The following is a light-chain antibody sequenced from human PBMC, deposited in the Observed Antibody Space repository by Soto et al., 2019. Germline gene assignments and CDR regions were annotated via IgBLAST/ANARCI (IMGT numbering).Light chain of an antibody. CDR2: TND. V-gene: IGLV1-44*01. Sequence: HSVLTQPPSASGTPGQRVTFSCSGSSSNIGSNNVNWYQQFPRTAPKLLIYTNDQRPSGVPDRFSGSKSGTSASLAISGLRSEDEADYYCETWDDSLNGVVFGGGTKVTVL. CDR1: SSNIGSNN. J-gene: IGLJ2*01. CDR3: ETWDDSLNGVV.